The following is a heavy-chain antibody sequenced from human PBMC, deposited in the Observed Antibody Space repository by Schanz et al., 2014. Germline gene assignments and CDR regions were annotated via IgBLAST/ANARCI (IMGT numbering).Heavy chain of an antibody. D-gene: IGHD2-21*02. V-gene: IGHV3-23*01. CDR1: GFTFSTYY. J-gene: IGHJ6*03. Sequence: EVKLLESGGHLVQPGGSLRLSCVASGFTFSTYYMNWVRQAPGKGLEWVSAINWSDGSTGYADSVKGRFTISRDNGKKSLYLQMNSLRAEDTAVYYCARPSDSSWYMDVWGKGTTVTVS. CDR3: ARPSDSSWYMDV. CDR2: INWSDGST.